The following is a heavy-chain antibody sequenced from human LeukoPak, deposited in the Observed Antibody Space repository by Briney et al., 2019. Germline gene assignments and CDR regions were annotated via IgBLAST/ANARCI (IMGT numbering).Heavy chain of an antibody. CDR3: ARDQRVSYYGSGSERGYYYYYMDV. Sequence: ASVKVSCKASGYTFTSYDINWVRQATGQGLEWMGWMNPNSGNTGYAQKFQGRVTITRNTSISTAYMELSSLRAEDTAVYYCARDQRVSYYGSGSERGYYYYYMDVWGKGTTVTVSS. V-gene: IGHV1-8*03. J-gene: IGHJ6*03. D-gene: IGHD3-10*01. CDR2: MNPNSGNT. CDR1: GYTFTSYD.